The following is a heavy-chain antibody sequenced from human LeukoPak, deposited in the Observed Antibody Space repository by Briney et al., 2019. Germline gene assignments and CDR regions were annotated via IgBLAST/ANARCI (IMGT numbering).Heavy chain of an antibody. D-gene: IGHD3-10*01. CDR1: GYTFSDYD. CDR3: AKDRYPMVRGMMIAFDF. Sequence: PGGSLRLSCEASGYTFSDYDMHWVRQAPGKGLEWVAVILYDGSYKSYVDSVRGRFTISRDNFKDRLYLQMNSLRAEDTAIYYCAKDRYPMVRGMMIAFDFWGQGTRVTVSS. V-gene: IGHV3-30*18. CDR2: ILYDGSYK. J-gene: IGHJ4*02.